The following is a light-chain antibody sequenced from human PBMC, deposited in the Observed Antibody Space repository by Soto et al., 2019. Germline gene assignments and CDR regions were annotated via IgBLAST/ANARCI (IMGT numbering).Light chain of an antibody. CDR2: GAS. CDR1: QSLSSSY. Sequence: VLTQSPGTLSLSPGERATLSCRASQSLSSSYLAWYQQRPGQAPRLLIYGASNRATGIPDRFSGSGSGTDFTLTISRLEPEDFAVYYCQQYGSSGTFGQGTKVDIK. J-gene: IGKJ1*01. V-gene: IGKV3-20*01. CDR3: QQYGSSGT.